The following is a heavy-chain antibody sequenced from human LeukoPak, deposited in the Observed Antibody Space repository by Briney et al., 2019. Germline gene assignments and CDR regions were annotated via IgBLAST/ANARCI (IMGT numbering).Heavy chain of an antibody. CDR3: ATHGYSELRYFDWSTNE. V-gene: IGHV3-7*01. CDR2: IKEDGSEK. J-gene: IGHJ4*02. D-gene: IGHD3-9*01. Sequence: GSLRLSCVVSGFTFSSHWMSWVRQAPGKGLERVANIKEDGSEKYYVDSVKGRFTISRDNAKKSLYLQMDSLRAEDTAVYYCATHGYSELRYFDWSTNEWGQGTLVTVSS. CDR1: GFTFSSHW.